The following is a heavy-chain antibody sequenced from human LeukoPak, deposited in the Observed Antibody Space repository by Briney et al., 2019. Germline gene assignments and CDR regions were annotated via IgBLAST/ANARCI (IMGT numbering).Heavy chain of an antibody. V-gene: IGHV1-18*01. CDR2: ISAYNGNT. D-gene: IGHD6-6*01. J-gene: IGHJ4*02. Sequence: ASVKVSCKASGYTFTSYGISWVRQAPGQGLEWMGWISAYNGNTNYAQKLHGRVNMTTDTSTSTAYMELRSLRSDDTAVYYCARDVIAAREDYFDYWGQGTLVTVSS. CDR1: GYTFTSYG. CDR3: ARDVIAAREDYFDY.